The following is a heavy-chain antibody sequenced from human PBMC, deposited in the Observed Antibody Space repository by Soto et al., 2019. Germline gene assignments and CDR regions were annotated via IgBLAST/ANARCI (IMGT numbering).Heavy chain of an antibody. Sequence: GASVKVSCKASGYTFSNYDINWVRQATGQGLEWMGWMSPNSGRTGYAQKFRGRVTMTRNTSSSTAYMELSSLRSEDTAVYYCARGKRYTNDYWGQGTLVTVSS. V-gene: IGHV1-8*01. CDR3: ARGKRYTNDY. CDR1: GYTFSNYD. D-gene: IGHD2-2*02. CDR2: MSPNSGRT. J-gene: IGHJ4*02.